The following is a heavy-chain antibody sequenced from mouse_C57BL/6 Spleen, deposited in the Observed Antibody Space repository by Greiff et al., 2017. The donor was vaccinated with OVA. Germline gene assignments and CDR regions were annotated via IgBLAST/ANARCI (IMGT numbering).Heavy chain of an antibody. CDR1: GYTFTSYW. J-gene: IGHJ3*01. CDR3: ARLGNWAWFAY. V-gene: IGHV1-69*01. CDR2: IDPSDSYT. Sequence: VQLQQPGAELVMPGASVKLSCKASGYTFTSYWMHWVKQRPGQGLEWIGEIDPSDSYTNYNQKFKGKSTLTVDKSSSTAYMQLSSLTSEDSAVYYCARLGNWAWFAYWGQGTLVTVSA. D-gene: IGHD4-1*02.